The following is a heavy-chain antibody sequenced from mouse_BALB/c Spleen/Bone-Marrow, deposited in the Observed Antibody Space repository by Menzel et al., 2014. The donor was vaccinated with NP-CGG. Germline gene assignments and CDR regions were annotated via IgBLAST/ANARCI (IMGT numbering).Heavy chain of an antibody. CDR2: IYPGDGDT. CDR3: ARWDTTAMDY. D-gene: IGHD1-1*01. V-gene: IGHV1-87*01. CDR1: GYTFTSYW. Sequence: QVQLQQSGAELARPGASVNLSCKASGYTFTSYWMQWVKQRPGQGLEWIGAIYPGDGDTRYTQKFKGKATLTADKSSSTAYMQLSSLASEDSAVYYCARWDTTAMDYWGQGTSVTVSS. J-gene: IGHJ4*01.